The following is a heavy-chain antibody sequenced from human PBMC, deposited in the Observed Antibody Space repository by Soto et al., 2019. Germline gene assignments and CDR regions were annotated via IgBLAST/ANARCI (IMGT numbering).Heavy chain of an antibody. D-gene: IGHD3-3*01. V-gene: IGHV3-23*01. CDR2: ISGSGGST. CDR3: GKERFWEWLGWFDP. J-gene: IGHJ5*02. CDR1: GFTFSSYA. Sequence: EVQLLESGGGLVQPGGSLRLSCAASGFTFSSYAMSWVRQAPGKGLEWVSAISGSGGSTYYADSVKGRFTISRDNSKNPLYMQMNRLRAEDTAVYYCGKERFWEWLGWFDPWGQGTLVTVSS.